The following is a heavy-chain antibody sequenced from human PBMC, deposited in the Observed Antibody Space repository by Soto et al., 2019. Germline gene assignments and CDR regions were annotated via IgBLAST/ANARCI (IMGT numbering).Heavy chain of an antibody. V-gene: IGHV2-5*02. CDR2: IYWDDDK. J-gene: IGHJ5*02. D-gene: IGHD3-16*01. Sequence: QITLKESGPTLVKPTQTLTLTCTFSGFSLSTSGVGVGWIRQPPVKALEWLALIYWDDDKRYSPSLKSRLTITKDTSKNQVVLTMTDLDPVDTVTYYCAHETRDAYNFEAAWFDPWGQGTLVTVSS. CDR3: AHETRDAYNFEAAWFDP. CDR1: GFSLSTSGVG.